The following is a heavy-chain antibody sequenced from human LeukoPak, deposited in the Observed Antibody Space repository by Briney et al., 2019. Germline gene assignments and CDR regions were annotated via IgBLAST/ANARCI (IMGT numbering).Heavy chain of an antibody. V-gene: IGHV3-7*01. D-gene: IGHD5-18*01. CDR3: ARAIEDGGYSYGFLDAFDI. J-gene: IGHJ3*02. CDR1: GFTFSSYW. CDR2: IKQDGSEK. Sequence: GGSLRLSCAASGFTFSSYWMSWVRQAPGKGLEWVANIKQDGSEKYYVDSVKGRFTISRDNAKNSLYLQMNSLRAEDTAVYYCARAIEDGGYSYGFLDAFDIWGQGTMVTVSS.